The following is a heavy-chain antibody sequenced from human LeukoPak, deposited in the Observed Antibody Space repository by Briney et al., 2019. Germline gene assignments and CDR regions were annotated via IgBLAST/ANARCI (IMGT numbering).Heavy chain of an antibody. D-gene: IGHD2-2*01. V-gene: IGHV4-34*01. J-gene: IGHJ4*02. CDR3: ANRYCSSTSCFQFDY. CDR2: INHSGST. CDR1: GGSFSGYY. Sequence: ASETLSLTCAVYGGSFSGYYWSWLRQPPGKGLEWIGEINHSGSTNYNPSLKSRVTISVDTSKNQFSLKLSSVTAADTAVYYCANRYCSSTSCFQFDYWGQGTLVTVSS.